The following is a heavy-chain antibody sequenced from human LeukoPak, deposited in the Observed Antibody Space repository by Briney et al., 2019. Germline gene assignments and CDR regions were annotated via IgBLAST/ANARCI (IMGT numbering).Heavy chain of an antibody. CDR2: IYHTETS. J-gene: IGHJ4*02. CDR1: GGSINSGGYY. D-gene: IGHD3-10*01. V-gene: IGHV4-30-2*01. CDR3: ARVSSMVRGVIPSGYFDY. Sequence: SETLSLTCTVSGGSINSGGYYWSWIRQPPGKGLEWIAYIYHTETSYYNPSLKSRVTISVDRSKNQFSLKLSSVTAADTAVYYCARVSSMVRGVIPSGYFDYWGQGTLVTVSS.